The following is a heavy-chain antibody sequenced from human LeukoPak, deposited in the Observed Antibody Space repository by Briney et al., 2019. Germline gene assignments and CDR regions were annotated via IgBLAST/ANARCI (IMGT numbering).Heavy chain of an antibody. CDR3: ARRSSRAADFDY. CDR2: INHSGST. Sequence: SETLSLTCAVYGGSFSGYYWSWIRQPPGKGLEWIGEINHSGSTNYNPSLKSRVTISVDTSKNQFSLKLSSVTAADTAVYYCARRSSRAADFDYWGQGTLVTVSS. J-gene: IGHJ4*02. V-gene: IGHV4-34*01. CDR1: GGSFSGYY. D-gene: IGHD6-13*01.